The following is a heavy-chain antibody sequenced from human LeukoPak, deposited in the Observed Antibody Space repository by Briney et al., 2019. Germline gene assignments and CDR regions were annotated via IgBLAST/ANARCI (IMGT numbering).Heavy chain of an antibody. Sequence: GGSLRLSCSASGFTFSSFAMHWVRQAPGKGLDYVSTVRTNGGSPRYADSVKGRFTSSRDDSKNSVFLQMSSLRAEDTGIYYCVKDRIGTYSFGYWGQGTLVTVSS. CDR1: GFTFSSFA. CDR2: VRTNGGSP. CDR3: VKDRIGTYSFGY. J-gene: IGHJ4*02. V-gene: IGHV3-64D*09. D-gene: IGHD1-26*01.